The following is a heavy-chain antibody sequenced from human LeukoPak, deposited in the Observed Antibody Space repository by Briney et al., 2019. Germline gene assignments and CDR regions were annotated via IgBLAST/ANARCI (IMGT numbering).Heavy chain of an antibody. D-gene: IGHD6-13*01. CDR3: ARFGSSTWYKGAFDI. CDR2: IVHSGNT. CDR1: GGSFSGYY. V-gene: IGHV4-34*12. J-gene: IGHJ3*02. Sequence: PLETLSLTCAVYGGSFSGYYWSWIRQPPGKGLEWIGEIVHSGNTKYNPSLTSRVTISVDTSKNQFSLNLPSVTAADTAVYYCARFGSSTWYKGAFDIWGQGTMVTVAS.